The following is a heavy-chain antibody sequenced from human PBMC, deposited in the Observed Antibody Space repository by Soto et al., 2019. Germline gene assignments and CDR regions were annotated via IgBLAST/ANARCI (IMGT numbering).Heavy chain of an antibody. CDR3: ARSSLVGAKKVNWFDP. CDR1: GGSMNNYY. J-gene: IGHJ5*02. CDR2: IYYSGST. Sequence: SETLSLTCTVSGGSMNNYYWSWIRQAPRKGLQYIGYIYYSGSTNYNPSLKSRVTISVDTSKNQFSLKLSSVTAADTAVYYCARSSLVGAKKVNWFDPWGQGTLVTVSS. D-gene: IGHD1-26*01. V-gene: IGHV4-59*01.